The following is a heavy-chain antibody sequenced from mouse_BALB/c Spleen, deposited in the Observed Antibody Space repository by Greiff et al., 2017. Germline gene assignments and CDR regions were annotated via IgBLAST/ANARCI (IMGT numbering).Heavy chain of an antibody. CDR3: ARDRNIYTGALDY. CDR1: GFTFSSYA. J-gene: IGHJ2*01. Sequence: EVMLVESGGGLVKPGGSLKLSCAASGFTFSSYAMSWVRQTPEKRLEWVASINSGGSTYYPDSVKGRFTISRDNARNILYLQMSSLRSEDTAMYYCARDRNIYTGALDYWGQGTTLTVSS. CDR2: INSGGST. D-gene: IGHD5-1-1*01. V-gene: IGHV5-6-5*01.